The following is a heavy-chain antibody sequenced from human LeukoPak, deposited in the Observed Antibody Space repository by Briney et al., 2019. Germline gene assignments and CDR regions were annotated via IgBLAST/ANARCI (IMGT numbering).Heavy chain of an antibody. CDR1: GYTFTSYY. CDR3: ARQLGEPTLSYAFDI. D-gene: IGHD3-10*01. Sequence: ASVKVSCKASGYTFTSYYMHWVRQAPGQGLEWMGIINPSGGSTSYAQKFQGRVTMTRDMSTSTVYMELSSLRSEDTAVYYCARQLGEPTLSYAFDIWGQGTMVTVSS. CDR2: INPSGGST. V-gene: IGHV1-46*01. J-gene: IGHJ3*02.